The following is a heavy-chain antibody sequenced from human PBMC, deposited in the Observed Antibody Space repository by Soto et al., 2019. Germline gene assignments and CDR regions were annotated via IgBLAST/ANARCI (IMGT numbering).Heavy chain of an antibody. J-gene: IGHJ6*02. CDR1: GGSISSGGYY. CDR2: IYYSGST. V-gene: IGHV4-31*03. CDR3: ARDRNEGRYYYGMDV. Sequence: QVQLQESGPGLVKPSQTLSLTCTVSGGSISSGGYYWSWIRQHPGKGLEWIGYIYYSGSTYYNPSLKRRGTITVDTSKNQFSLKLSSVTAADTAVYYCARDRNEGRYYYGMDVWGQGTTVTVSS. D-gene: IGHD1-1*01.